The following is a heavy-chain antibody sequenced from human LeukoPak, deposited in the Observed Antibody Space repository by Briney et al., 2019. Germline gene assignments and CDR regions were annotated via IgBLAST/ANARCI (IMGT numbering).Heavy chain of an antibody. CDR1: GFTFSNYA. V-gene: IGHV3-23*01. Sequence: GGSLRLSCAASGFTFSNYAMSWARQAPGKGLEWVSAISGSGGSTYYSDSVKGRFTISRDNSKNTLYLQMNSLRAEDTAVYYCTKGTIWLPFDYWGQGTLVTVSS. CDR2: ISGSGGST. D-gene: IGHD5-18*01. J-gene: IGHJ4*02. CDR3: TKGTIWLPFDY.